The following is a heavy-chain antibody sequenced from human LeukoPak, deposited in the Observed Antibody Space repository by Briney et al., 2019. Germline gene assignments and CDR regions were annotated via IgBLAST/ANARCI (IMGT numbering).Heavy chain of an antibody. CDR1: GGSISSYY. V-gene: IGHV4-59*01. Sequence: SETLSLTCTVSGGSISSYYWSWMRQPPGKGLEWIGYIYYSGSTNYNPSLKSRVTISVDTSKNQFSLKLSSVPAQYPAVYYCARFRDGYKETFHYWGQGTLVTVSS. CDR2: IYYSGST. D-gene: IGHD5-24*01. CDR3: ARFRDGYKETFHY. J-gene: IGHJ4*02.